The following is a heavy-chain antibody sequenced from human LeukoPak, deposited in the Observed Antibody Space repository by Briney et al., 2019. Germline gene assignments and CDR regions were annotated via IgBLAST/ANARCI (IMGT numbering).Heavy chain of an antibody. CDR2: INHSGST. D-gene: IGHD4-17*01. CDR1: GGSFSGYY. V-gene: IGHV4-34*01. Sequence: PSETLSLTCAVYGGSFSGYYWTWIRQPPGKGLEWIGEINHSGSTNYNPSLKSRVTISVDTSKNQFSLKLTSVTAADTAVYYCARLYGDYWGQGTLVTVSS. CDR3: ARLYGDY. J-gene: IGHJ4*02.